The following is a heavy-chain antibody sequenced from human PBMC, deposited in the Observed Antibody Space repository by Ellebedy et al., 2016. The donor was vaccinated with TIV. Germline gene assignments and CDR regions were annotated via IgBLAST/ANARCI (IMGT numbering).Heavy chain of an antibody. CDR2: ISWNSGSI. J-gene: IGHJ4*02. Sequence: SLKISCAASGFTFDDYAMHWVRQAPGKGLEWVSGISWNSGSIGYADSVKGRFTISRDNAKNSLYLQMNSLRAEDTALYYCAKAYSSSSSHFDYWGQGTLVTVSS. D-gene: IGHD6-6*01. V-gene: IGHV3-9*01. CDR3: AKAYSSSSSHFDY. CDR1: GFTFDDYA.